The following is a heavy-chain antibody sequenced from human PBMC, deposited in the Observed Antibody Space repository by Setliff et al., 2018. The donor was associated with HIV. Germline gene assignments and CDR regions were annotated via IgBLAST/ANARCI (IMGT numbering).Heavy chain of an antibody. CDR2: INAGNGNT. CDR3: ASGYQYDSSGYYYVTPIDY. J-gene: IGHJ4*02. CDR1: GYTFTNYA. Sequence: ASVKVSCKASGYTFTNYAIHRVRQAPGQRLEWMGWINAGNGNTKYSQEFQDRVTITRDTSASTAYMELSSLRSEDMAVYYCASGYQYDSSGYYYVTPIDYWGQGTLVTV. V-gene: IGHV1-3*03. D-gene: IGHD3-22*01.